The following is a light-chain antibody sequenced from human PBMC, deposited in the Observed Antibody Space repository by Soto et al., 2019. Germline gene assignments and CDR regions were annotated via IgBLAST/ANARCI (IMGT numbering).Light chain of an antibody. Sequence: DIQMTQSPSTLSASVGDRVTITCRASQSISSYLAWYQQKPGKAPKLLIYKASSLESGVPSRFSGSGSGTEFTLTISSLQPDDFATYYCQQYISYSYTFGQGTKLEMK. CDR2: KAS. CDR3: QQYISYSYT. CDR1: QSISSY. V-gene: IGKV1-5*03. J-gene: IGKJ2*01.